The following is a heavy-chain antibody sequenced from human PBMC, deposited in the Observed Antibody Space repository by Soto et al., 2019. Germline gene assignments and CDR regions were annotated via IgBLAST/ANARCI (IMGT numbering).Heavy chain of an antibody. V-gene: IGHV3-33*08. Sequence: PGGSLRLSCAASGFTFSSHGMHWARQAPGKGLEWVAVIWFDGSNKYYAESVKGRFTISRDNSRNTLSLQMNSLRAEDTAVYYCARAYYYDSGAYQNAFDIWGQGKMVTVSS. CDR2: IWFDGSNK. J-gene: IGHJ3*02. D-gene: IGHD3-22*01. CDR3: ARAYYYDSGAYQNAFDI. CDR1: GFTFSSHG.